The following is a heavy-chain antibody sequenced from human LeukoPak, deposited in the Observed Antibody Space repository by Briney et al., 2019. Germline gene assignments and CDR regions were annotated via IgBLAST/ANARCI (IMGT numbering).Heavy chain of an antibody. V-gene: IGHV3-30*18. D-gene: IGHD1-1*01. Sequence: GGSLRLSCAASGFTFSSYGMHWVRQAPGKGLEWVAVISYDGSNKYYADSVKGRFTISRDNSKNTLYLQMNSLRAEDTAVYYCAKGNGFDYWGQGTLVTVSS. CDR2: ISYDGSNK. CDR3: AKGNGFDY. CDR1: GFTFSSYG. J-gene: IGHJ4*02.